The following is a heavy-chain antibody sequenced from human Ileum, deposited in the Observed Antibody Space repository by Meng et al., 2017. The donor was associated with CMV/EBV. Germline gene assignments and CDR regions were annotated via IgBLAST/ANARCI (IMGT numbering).Heavy chain of an antibody. D-gene: IGHD3/OR15-3a*01. Sequence: QVQLPEPGPGLVKPSQTLSLTVTVSGDSSNSGSHYWSWIRQPAGKGLEWIGRIHTSGTTHYNPSLRSRITISVDTSKNQFSLNLSSVTAADTAVYFCAGRRRDWGSGEGYFDLWGRGTLVTVSS. CDR1: GDSSNSGSHY. J-gene: IGHJ2*01. CDR3: AGRRRDWGSGEGYFDL. V-gene: IGHV4-61*02. CDR2: IHTSGTT.